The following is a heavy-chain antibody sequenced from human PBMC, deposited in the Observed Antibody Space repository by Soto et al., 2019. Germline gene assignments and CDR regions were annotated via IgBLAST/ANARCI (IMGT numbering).Heavy chain of an antibody. J-gene: IGHJ5*01. D-gene: IGHD1-26*01. CDR3: AKDAVSNNGKWNWFGS. CDR1: RFIFSDYA. CDR2: IGGGNTDR. V-gene: IGHV3-23*01. Sequence: DVQLLESGGGLVQPWGSLTLSCAASRFIFSDYAMNWVRQAPGKGLEWVSSIGGGNTDRYYADSVKGRFIISRDNSKKTMYLQMTSLRDDGTAVNSRAKDAVSNNGKWNWFGSWGQGTLVTVSS.